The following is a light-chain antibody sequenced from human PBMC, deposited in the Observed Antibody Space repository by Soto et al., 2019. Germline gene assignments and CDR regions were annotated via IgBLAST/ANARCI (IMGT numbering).Light chain of an antibody. CDR2: DAS. Sequence: EIVLTQSPATLSLSPGERATLSCRASPSVSSYLAWYQQKAGQAPRLLIYDASNRANGIPARFSGSGSGTDFTLTISSLEPEDFAVYYCQQRSNWPWTFGQGTKVEIK. CDR1: PSVSSY. J-gene: IGKJ1*01. V-gene: IGKV3-11*01. CDR3: QQRSNWPWT.